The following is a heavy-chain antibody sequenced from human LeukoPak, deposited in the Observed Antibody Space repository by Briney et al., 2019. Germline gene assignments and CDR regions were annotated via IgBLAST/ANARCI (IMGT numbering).Heavy chain of an antibody. CDR3: ATPAYRDRGGFDH. CDR2: ISGSISGSGGKT. J-gene: IGHJ4*02. Sequence: GGSLRLSCAASGFTFSSYAMFWVRQTPGKGLEWVSAISGSISGSGGKTYYADSVKCRFTISRDNSKNTLLLQMNSLRAEDTAVYYCATPAYRDRGGFDHWGQGTLVTVSS. CDR1: GFTFSSYA. V-gene: IGHV3-23*01. D-gene: IGHD1-26*01.